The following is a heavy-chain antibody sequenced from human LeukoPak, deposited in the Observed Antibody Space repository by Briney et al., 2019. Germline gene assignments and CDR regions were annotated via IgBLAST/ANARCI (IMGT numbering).Heavy chain of an antibody. CDR1: GFTFSSYS. CDR3: ARGSKRFLEWLLYFDY. D-gene: IGHD3-3*01. J-gene: IGHJ4*02. V-gene: IGHV3-48*01. Sequence: GGSLRPSCAASGFTFSSYSMNWVRQAPGKGLEWVSYISSSSSTIYYADSVQGRFPISRDNAKNSLYLQMNSLRAEDTAVYYCARGSKRFLEWLLYFDYWGQGTLVTVSS. CDR2: ISSSSSTI.